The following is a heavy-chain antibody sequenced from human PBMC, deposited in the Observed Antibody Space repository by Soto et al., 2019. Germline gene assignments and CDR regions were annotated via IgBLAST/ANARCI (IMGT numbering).Heavy chain of an antibody. CDR1: GGSISNHY. J-gene: IGHJ5*02. CDR2: IYNSGTT. V-gene: IGHV4-59*11. Sequence: QVQVQESGPGLVKPSETLSLTCTVSGGSISNHYWSWIRQSPGKGLEWIANIYNSGTTNYNLSLKGRVTISIDSSKNQVSLTLNSVTAADTAVYYCARGGYRTLAWFDPWGQGTLVTVSS. D-gene: IGHD6-13*01. CDR3: ARGGYRTLAWFDP.